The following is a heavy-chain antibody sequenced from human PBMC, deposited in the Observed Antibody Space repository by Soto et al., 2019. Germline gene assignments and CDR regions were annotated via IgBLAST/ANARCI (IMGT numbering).Heavy chain of an antibody. CDR1: GGSISSGGYY. CDR3: ARGQLGGYGLDY. V-gene: IGHV4-31*03. J-gene: IGHJ4*02. D-gene: IGHD5-18*01. CDR2: IYYSGST. Sequence: QVQLQESGPGLVKPSQTLSLTCTVSGGSISSGGYYWSWIRQHPGKGLEWIGYIYYSGSTYYNPSLQRRVTISVDTSKNQFSLKLSSVTAADTAVYYCARGQLGGYGLDYWGQGTLVTVSS.